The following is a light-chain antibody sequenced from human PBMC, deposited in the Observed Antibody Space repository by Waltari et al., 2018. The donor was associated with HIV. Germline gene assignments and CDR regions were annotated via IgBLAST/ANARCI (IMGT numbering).Light chain of an antibody. CDR2: RNN. CDR3: AAWDDTLTVV. J-gene: IGLJ2*01. V-gene: IGLV1-47*01. Sequence: QSVLTQPPSASGTPGQSVTISCSGTSSNIGTNYVYWYQQFPGTAPKLLIYRNNKLPSGVPDRFSGSKSGTSASLDISGLRSDDEAEYYCAAWDDTLTVVFGGGTKLTVL. CDR1: SSNIGTNY.